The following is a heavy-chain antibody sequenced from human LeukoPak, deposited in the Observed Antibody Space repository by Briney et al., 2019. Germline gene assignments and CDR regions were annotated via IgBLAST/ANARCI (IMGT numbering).Heavy chain of an antibody. CDR2: ISSSVSTI. V-gene: IGHV3-48*03. D-gene: IGHD5-24*01. CDR3: AREGGDGYNGDAFDI. J-gene: IGHJ3*02. CDR1: GFTFSSYE. Sequence: GGSLRLSCAASGFTFSSYEMNWVRQAPGKGLEWVSYISSSVSTIYYADSVKGRFTISRDNAKNSLYLQMSSLRAEDTAVYYCAREGGDGYNGDAFDIWGQGTMATVSS.